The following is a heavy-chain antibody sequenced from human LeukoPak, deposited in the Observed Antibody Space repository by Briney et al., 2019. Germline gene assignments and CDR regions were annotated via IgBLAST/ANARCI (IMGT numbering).Heavy chain of an antibody. D-gene: IGHD2-2*01. CDR2: IWFDGSKK. CDR3: ARSDCSSSNCGFDN. CDR1: GFTFSTYG. Sequence: GRSLRLSCAASGFTFSTYGTHWVRQAPGKGLEWVAVIWFDGSKKYYADSVKGRFTISRDNSKNTLYLQMNSLRAEDTAVYYCARSDCSSSNCGFDNWGQGTLVTVSS. V-gene: IGHV3-33*01. J-gene: IGHJ4*02.